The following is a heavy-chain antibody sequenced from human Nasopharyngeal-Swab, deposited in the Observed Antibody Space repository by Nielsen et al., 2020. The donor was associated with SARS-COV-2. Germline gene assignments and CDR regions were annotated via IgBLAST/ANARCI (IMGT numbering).Heavy chain of an antibody. J-gene: IGHJ4*02. CDR3: ARDNYDYVWGRRYYFDY. V-gene: IGHV6-1*01. CDR1: GDSVSSNSAA. D-gene: IGHD3-16*01. CDR2: TYYRSKWYN. Sequence: SQTLSLTCAISGDSVSSNSAAWNWIRQSPSRGLEWLGGTYYRSKWYNDYAVFVKSRITINPDTSKNQFSLQLNSVTPEDTAVYYCARDNYDYVWGRRYYFDYWGQGTLVTVSS.